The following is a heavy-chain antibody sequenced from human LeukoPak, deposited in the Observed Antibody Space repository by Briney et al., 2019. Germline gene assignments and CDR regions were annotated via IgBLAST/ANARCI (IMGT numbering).Heavy chain of an antibody. CDR2: INPDGRDT. D-gene: IGHD2-21*02. CDR3: TSWGDTTAEYFQR. V-gene: IGHV3-7*01. J-gene: IGHJ1*01. CDR1: GFTFNRCW. Sequence: GGSLRLSCVVSGFTFNRCWMNWVRQAPGKGLEWVAHINPDGRDTYYVDSVKGRFTISRDNAQSSMYLQMNSLRVEDTAVYYCTSWGDTTAEYFQRWGQGTLVTVSS.